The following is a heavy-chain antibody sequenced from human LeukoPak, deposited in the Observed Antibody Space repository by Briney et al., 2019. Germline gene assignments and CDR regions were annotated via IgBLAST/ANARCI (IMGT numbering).Heavy chain of an antibody. J-gene: IGHJ4*02. CDR1: GFTFSSYG. Sequence: GGSLRLSCAASGFTFSSYGIHWVRQAPGQGLEWVAVIWYVGSNKFYADSVKGRFTISRDNSKNTLFLQMDSLRAEDTAVYYCAKQRIGAGLAVAGTAPFDYWGQGTLVTVSS. CDR3: AKQRIGAGLAVAGTAPFDY. D-gene: IGHD6-19*01. CDR2: IWYVGSNK. V-gene: IGHV3-33*06.